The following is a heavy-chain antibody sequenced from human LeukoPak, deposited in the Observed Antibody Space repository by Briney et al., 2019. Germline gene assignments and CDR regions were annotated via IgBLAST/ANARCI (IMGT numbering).Heavy chain of an antibody. CDR1: GFTFSSYW. V-gene: IGHV3-7*01. J-gene: IGHJ4*02. Sequence: GGSLRLSCAASGFTFSSYWVSWVRQAPGKGLEWVANIKQDGSEKDYVDSVKGRFTISRDNAKNSLYLQMDSLRVEDTAVYYCAREGRYYDSGGFYYSYWGQGTLVTVSS. CDR3: AREGRYYDSGGFYYSY. CDR2: IKQDGSEK. D-gene: IGHD3-22*01.